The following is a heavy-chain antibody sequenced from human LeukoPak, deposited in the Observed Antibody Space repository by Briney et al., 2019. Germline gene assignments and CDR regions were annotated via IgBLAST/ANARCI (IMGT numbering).Heavy chain of an antibody. CDR1: GFTFSSYA. CDR2: LSGRGRHT. CDR3: AKSIMGTAGLLDN. Sequence: GGSLRLSCAASGFTFSSYAMSWVRQAPGKGLEWVSLLSGRGRHTNYADSVKGRFTISTDKSKNTLILQMNSLRADDTAVYYCAKSIMGTAGLLDNWGQGTLVTVFS. J-gene: IGHJ4*02. V-gene: IGHV3-23*01. D-gene: IGHD5-18*01.